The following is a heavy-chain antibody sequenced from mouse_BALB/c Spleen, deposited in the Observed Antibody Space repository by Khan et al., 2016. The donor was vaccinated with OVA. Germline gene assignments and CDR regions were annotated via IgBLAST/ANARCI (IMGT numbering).Heavy chain of an antibody. CDR1: GDSITSGY. D-gene: IGHD4-1*01. J-gene: IGHJ3*01. Sequence: EVELVESGPGLVKPSQTLSLTCSASGDSITSGYWNWSRKFPGNKLDYMGYISYSGNTYYNPSLKSRISITRDTSKNQYYLQLYSVTAADRANYFGAWELRGLADWGQGTLVT. V-gene: IGHV3-8*02. CDR2: ISYSGNT. CDR3: AWELRGLAD.